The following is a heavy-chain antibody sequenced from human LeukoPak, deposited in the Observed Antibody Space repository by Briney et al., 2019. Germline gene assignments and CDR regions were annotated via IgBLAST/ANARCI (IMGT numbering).Heavy chain of an antibody. J-gene: IGHJ6*04. CDR2: ISSSGSTI. CDR1: GFTFSGYA. CDR3: AELGITMIGGV. Sequence: GGSLRLSCAAPGFTFSGYAMNWVRRAPGKGLEWVSYISSSGSTIYYADSVKGRFTISRDNAKNSLYLQMNSLRAEDTAVYYCAELGITMIGGVWGKGTTVTISS. D-gene: IGHD3-10*02. V-gene: IGHV3-48*03.